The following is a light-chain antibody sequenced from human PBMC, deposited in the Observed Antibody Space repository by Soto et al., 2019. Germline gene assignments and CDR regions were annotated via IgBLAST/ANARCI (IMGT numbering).Light chain of an antibody. Sequence: QSVLTQPPSASGTPGQRVTISCSGSSSNIGSNYVYWYQQLPGTAPKLLIYRNNQRPSGVPDRFSGSKSGTSASLAISGLRSEDEADYYCASWDDRLSGHHVVFGGGTKLTVL. CDR1: SSNIGSNY. J-gene: IGLJ2*01. V-gene: IGLV1-47*01. CDR2: RNN. CDR3: ASWDDRLSGHHVV.